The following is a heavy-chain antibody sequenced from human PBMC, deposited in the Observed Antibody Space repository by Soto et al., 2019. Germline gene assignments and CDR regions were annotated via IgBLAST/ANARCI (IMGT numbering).Heavy chain of an antibody. D-gene: IGHD3-10*01. CDR3: ARGHEFGVNSDAYDI. Sequence: QVHLVQSGAEVKKPGSSVKVSCKASGGNFRSESINWVRQAPGQGLEWMGGIIPFFGTSDYAQKFQGRLTITADESTTTAYMELSSLRSQDTAVYYCARGHEFGVNSDAYDIWGQGTMVIVSS. V-gene: IGHV1-69*12. J-gene: IGHJ3*02. CDR1: GGNFRSES. CDR2: IIPFFGTS.